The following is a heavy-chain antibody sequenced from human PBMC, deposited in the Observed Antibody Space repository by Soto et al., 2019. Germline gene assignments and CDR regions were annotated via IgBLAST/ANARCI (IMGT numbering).Heavy chain of an antibody. J-gene: IGHJ4*02. Sequence: GPGPGFSSETLSLTCTVSGGSVTSTYWSWIRQPPGEGLEWIGYIFHRGSVNYNPSLNDRASMAVDTSKNQVSLKLTSVTAADTAAYYCARTPFRLNLGTVLHYFDLWGQGALVTVSS. CDR3: ARTPFRLNLGTVLHYFDL. V-gene: IGHV4-59*02. D-gene: IGHD7-27*01. CDR2: IFHRGSV. CDR1: GGSVTSTY.